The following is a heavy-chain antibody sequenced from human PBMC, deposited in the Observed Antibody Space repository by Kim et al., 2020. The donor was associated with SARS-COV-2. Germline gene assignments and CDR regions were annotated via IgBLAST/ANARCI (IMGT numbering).Heavy chain of an antibody. CDR3: VSWVPYFDP. CDR2: ISASADST. Sequence: GGSLRLSCAASGFTFSTYAINWVRRAPGKGPEWVSAISASADSTFYGDSVKGRFTLSRDNSKNTVYLQMNSLRVEDTAVYYFVSWVPYFDPCGQGAPVT. CDR1: GFTFSTYA. V-gene: IGHV3-23*01. D-gene: IGHD1-1*01. J-gene: IGHJ4*01.